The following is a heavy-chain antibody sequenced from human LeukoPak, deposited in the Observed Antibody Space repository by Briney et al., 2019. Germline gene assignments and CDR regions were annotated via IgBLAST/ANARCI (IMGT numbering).Heavy chain of an antibody. V-gene: IGHV3-48*03. CDR2: ISGSDTTT. CDR1: GFAFSAYE. D-gene: IGHD3-22*01. CDR3: TTLGYHLDS. Sequence: GGSLRLFCLASGFAFSAYEMNWVRQAPGRALEWVSYISGSDTTTYYADSVRGRFTIFRDNAKNSLYLQMNSLRAEDKALYYCTTLGYHLDSWGQGTLVTVSS. J-gene: IGHJ4*02.